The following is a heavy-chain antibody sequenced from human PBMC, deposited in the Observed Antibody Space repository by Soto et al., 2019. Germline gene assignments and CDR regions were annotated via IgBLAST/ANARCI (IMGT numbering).Heavy chain of an antibody. CDR3: AQGGFYSSEPRFDY. J-gene: IGHJ4*02. CDR1: GVTFTSYA. CDR2: ISKSGDST. D-gene: IGHD6-19*01. Sequence: EVQLLESGGGLVQPGGSLRLSCAASGVTFTSYAMTWVRQVPGEGLQWVSSISKSGDSTYYADSVKGRFTTSRDNSKNTLYLQMNSLRAEDTAVYYCAQGGFYSSEPRFDYWGQGTLVTVSS. V-gene: IGHV3-23*01.